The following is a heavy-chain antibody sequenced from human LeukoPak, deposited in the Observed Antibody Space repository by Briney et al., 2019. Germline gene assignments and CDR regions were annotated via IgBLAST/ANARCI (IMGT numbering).Heavy chain of an antibody. CDR1: RGTLPRYA. J-gene: IGHJ5*02. D-gene: IGHD2-2*01. Sequence: ASVTVPYQPSRGTLPRYAFSRVRLAPGPAIEGPGGIMPMFGTANYAQKFQGRVTITTDESTSSAYMEQSSLRSEDTAVYYCARSYCSSTSCSNWFDPWGQGTLVTVSS. CDR3: ARSYCSSTSCSNWFDP. V-gene: IGHV1-69*05. CDR2: IMPMFGTA.